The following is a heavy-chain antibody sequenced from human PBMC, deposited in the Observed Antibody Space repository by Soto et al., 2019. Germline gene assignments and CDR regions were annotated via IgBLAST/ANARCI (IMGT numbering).Heavy chain of an antibody. V-gene: IGHV1-18*01. CDR2: INGYNGNT. D-gene: IGHD6-19*01. CDR3: AREGSAPYYYYGMDV. Sequence: QVQLEQSGAEVKKPGDSMKVSCKAYGYTFTSYGISWVRQAPGQGLEWMGWINGYNGNTDYPQKGQGRATMNTDTSTSTAYMELRSLRSDDTAVYYCAREGSAPYYYYGMDVWGQGTTVTVSS. CDR1: GYTFTSYG. J-gene: IGHJ6*02.